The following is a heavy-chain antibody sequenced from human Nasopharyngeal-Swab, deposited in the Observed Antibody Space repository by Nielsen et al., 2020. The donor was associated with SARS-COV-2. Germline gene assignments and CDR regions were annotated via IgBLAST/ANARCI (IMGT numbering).Heavy chain of an antibody. Sequence: GESLKISCTTSGFTFGDYAMSWFRQAPGKGLEWVGLIRSKTNGGAPEYAASVKGRFTISRDGAESIAYLQMNSLETEDTGVYYCARSVGSFYGQGAFDIWGQGTMVTASS. CDR2: IRSKTNGGAP. CDR1: GFTFGDYA. CDR3: ARSVGSFYGQGAFDI. V-gene: IGHV3-49*01. D-gene: IGHD1-26*01. J-gene: IGHJ3*02.